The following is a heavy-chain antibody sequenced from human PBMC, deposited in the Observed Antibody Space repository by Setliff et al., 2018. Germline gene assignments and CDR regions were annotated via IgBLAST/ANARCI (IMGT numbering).Heavy chain of an antibody. CDR2: IYTSWST. D-gene: IGHD3-10*01. V-gene: IGHV4-61*09. CDR1: GDSISSRRNY. J-gene: IGHJ6*03. CDR3: ARDRSTVIRGVTSFFYYYMDV. Sequence: SETLSLTCTVSGDSISSRRNYWGWFRQPAGKGPEWLGQIYTSWSTNYNPSLKGRATLSIDASKNQFSLKLRSVTAADTAVYYCARDRSTVIRGVTSFFYYYMDVWGGGTTVTVSS.